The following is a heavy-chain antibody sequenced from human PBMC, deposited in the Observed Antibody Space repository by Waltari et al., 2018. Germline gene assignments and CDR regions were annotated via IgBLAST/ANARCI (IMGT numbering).Heavy chain of an antibody. J-gene: IGHJ4*02. Sequence: VQLVESVGGLAQPGGSLRLSCTASEFTFTTRLMNWVRQGPGKGLMWVSRVKSDGTTTNYADSVRGRFTMSRDNAKNTVYLQMNSLRVDDTAVYFCVRAFGDYVSPVFDFWGQGVMVSVSS. CDR3: VRAFGDYVSPVFDF. CDR2: VKSDGTTT. V-gene: IGHV3-74*01. D-gene: IGHD3-16*01. CDR1: EFTFTTRL.